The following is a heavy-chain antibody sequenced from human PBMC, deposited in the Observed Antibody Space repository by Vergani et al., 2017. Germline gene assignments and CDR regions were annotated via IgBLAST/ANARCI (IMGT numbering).Heavy chain of an antibody. V-gene: IGHV4-38-2*02. CDR1: GYSISSGYY. J-gene: IGHJ3*02. CDR2: IYHSGST. Sequence: QVQLQESGPGLVKPSETLSLTCTVSGYSISSGYYWGWIRQPPGKGLEWIGSIYHSGSTYYNPSLKSRVTISVDTSKNQFSLKLSSVTAADTAVYYCARSMTRDAFDIWGQGTMVTVSS. CDR3: ARSMTRDAFDI. D-gene: IGHD2-21*02.